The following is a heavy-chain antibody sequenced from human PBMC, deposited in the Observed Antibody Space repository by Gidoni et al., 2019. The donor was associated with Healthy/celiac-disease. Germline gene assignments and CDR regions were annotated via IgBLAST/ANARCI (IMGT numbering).Heavy chain of an antibody. CDR1: GFTFSSYA. V-gene: IGHV3-30*04. D-gene: IGHD2-2*01. CDR3: ARSGCSSTSCYVGY. J-gene: IGHJ4*02. CDR2: ISYDGSNK. Sequence: QVQLVESGGGVVQPGRSLRLPCAASGFTFSSYAMHWVRQAPGKGLEWVAVISYDGSNKYYADSVKGRFTISRDNSKNTLYLQMNSLRAEDTAVYYCARSGCSSTSCYVGYWGQGTLVTVSS.